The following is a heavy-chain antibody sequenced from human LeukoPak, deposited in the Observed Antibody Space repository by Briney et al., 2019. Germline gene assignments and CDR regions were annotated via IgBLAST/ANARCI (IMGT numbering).Heavy chain of an antibody. CDR3: ARGSAGPDAFDI. J-gene: IGHJ3*02. CDR2: IIPILGIA. CDR1: GGTFSSYA. Sequence: SVKVSCKASGGTFSSYAISWVRQAPGQGPEWMGRIIPILGIANYAQKFQGRVTITADKSTSTAYMELSSLRSEDTAVYYCARGSAGPDAFDIWGQGTMVTVSS. V-gene: IGHV1-69*04.